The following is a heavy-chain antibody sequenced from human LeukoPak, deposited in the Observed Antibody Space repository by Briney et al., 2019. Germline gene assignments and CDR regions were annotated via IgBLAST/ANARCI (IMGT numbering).Heavy chain of an antibody. CDR3: ARGELLAPAFFDY. V-gene: IGHV1-69*04. CDR2: IIPILGIA. CDR1: GGTFSSYA. D-gene: IGHD1-26*01. J-gene: IGHJ4*02. Sequence: ASVKVSCKASGGTFSSYAVSWVRQAPGQGLEGMGRIIPILGIANYAQKFQGRVTITADKSTSTAYMELSSLRSEDTAVYYCARGELLAPAFFDYWGQGTLVTVSS.